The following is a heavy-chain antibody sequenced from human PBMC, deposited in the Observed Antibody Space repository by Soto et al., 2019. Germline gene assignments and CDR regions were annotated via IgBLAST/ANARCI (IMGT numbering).Heavy chain of an antibody. CDR2: MTGSGGDI. CDR3: AKDAVYGDGLWLAGN. Sequence: EVQLLESGGGLVQPGGSLRLSCAASGFSVSRYAMMWVRQPPGKGQEWVAGMTGSGGDIRYADPVKGRFTISKDNSKNTLYLQMNSLRAEDTAIYYCAKDAVYGDGLWLAGNWGQVTLVTVSS. J-gene: IGHJ4*02. V-gene: IGHV3-23*01. CDR1: GFSVSRYA. D-gene: IGHD2-21*02.